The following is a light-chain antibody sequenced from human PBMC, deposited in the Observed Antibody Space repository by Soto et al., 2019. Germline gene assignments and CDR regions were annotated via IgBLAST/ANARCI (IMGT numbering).Light chain of an antibody. CDR1: QSMSSW. CDR3: QQYKSYSPIT. V-gene: IGKV1-5*01. CDR2: DAS. J-gene: IGKJ5*01. Sequence: DIQMTQSPSTLSGSVGDRATIXXRARQSMSSWLAWYQQKPGKAPKLXXYDASNLQSGVPSRFSGSVSGTEFTLTISSLQPDDFATYYCQQYKSYSPITFGQGTRLEIK.